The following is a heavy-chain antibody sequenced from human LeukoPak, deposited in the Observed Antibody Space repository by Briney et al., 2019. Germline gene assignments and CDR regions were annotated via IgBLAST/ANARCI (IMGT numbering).Heavy chain of an antibody. Sequence: ASVKVSCKASGYTFTSYGISWLRQAPGQGLEWMGWISTYNGHTNYAQKLQGRVTMTTDTSTSTAYMELRSLRSDDTAVYYCARFDSSSWSYWGQGTLVTVSS. J-gene: IGHJ4*02. CDR3: ARFDSSSWSY. CDR1: GYTFTSYG. D-gene: IGHD6-13*01. V-gene: IGHV1-18*01. CDR2: ISTYNGHT.